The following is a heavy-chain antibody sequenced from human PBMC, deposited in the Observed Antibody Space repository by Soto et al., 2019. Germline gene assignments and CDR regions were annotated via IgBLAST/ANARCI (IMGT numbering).Heavy chain of an antibody. J-gene: IGHJ4*02. CDR3: AKDIGGEQHLVLGY. V-gene: IGHV3-43*01. CDR1: GFTFDDYT. D-gene: IGHD6-13*01. CDR2: ISWDGGST. Sequence: GGSLRLSCAASGFTFDDYTMHWVRQAPGKGLEWVSLISWDGGSTYYADSVKGRFTISRDNSKNSLYLQMNSLRTEDTALYYCAKDIGGEQHLVLGYWGQGTLVTVSS.